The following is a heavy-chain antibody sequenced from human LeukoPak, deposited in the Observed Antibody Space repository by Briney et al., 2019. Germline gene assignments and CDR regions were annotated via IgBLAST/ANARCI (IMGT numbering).Heavy chain of an antibody. CDR2: ISSSSTI. V-gene: IGHV3-48*02. Sequence: GGSLRLSCAASGFTFSSYSMNWVRQAPGKGLEWVSYISSSSTIYYADSVKGRFTISRDNAKNSLYLQMNSLRDEDTAVYYCARDAEDAFDIWGQGTMVTVSS. CDR1: GFTFSSYS. J-gene: IGHJ3*02. CDR3: ARDAEDAFDI.